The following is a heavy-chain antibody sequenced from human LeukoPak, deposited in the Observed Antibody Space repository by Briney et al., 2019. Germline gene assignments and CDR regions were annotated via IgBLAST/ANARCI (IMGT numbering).Heavy chain of an antibody. CDR2: INPNSGGT. Sequence: ASVKVSCKASGYTFTGYYMHWVRQAPGQGLEWMGWINPNSGGTNYAQKFQGRVTMTRDTSISTAYMELSRLRSDDTAAYYCARWVRSWHAFDIWGQGTMVTVSS. CDR1: GYTFTGYY. CDR3: ARWVRSWHAFDI. J-gene: IGHJ3*02. D-gene: IGHD6-13*01. V-gene: IGHV1-2*02.